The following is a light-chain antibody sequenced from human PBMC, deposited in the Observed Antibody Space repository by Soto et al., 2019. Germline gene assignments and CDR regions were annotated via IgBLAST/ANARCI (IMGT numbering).Light chain of an antibody. J-gene: IGKJ3*01. CDR1: QSVLYSSNNKNY. Sequence: DIVMTQSPDSLAVSLGERATINCKSSQSVLYSSNNKNYLAWYQQKPGQPPKLLIYWASTRESGVPGRFSGSGSGTDFTLTISSLQAEDVAVYYCQQYYSTPGVTFGPGTKVDIK. CDR3: QQYYSTPGVT. CDR2: WAS. V-gene: IGKV4-1*01.